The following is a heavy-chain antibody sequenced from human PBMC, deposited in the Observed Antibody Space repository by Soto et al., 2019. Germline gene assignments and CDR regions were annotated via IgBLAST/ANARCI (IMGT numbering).Heavy chain of an antibody. CDR3: ASPTYYYGSGSYSPPYY. CDR2: IIPNLGIA. J-gene: IGHJ4*02. Sequence: QVQLVQSGAEVKKPGSSVKVSCKASGGTFSSYTISWVRQAPGQGLEWMGMIIPNLGIANYPQKFHGRVTITADKSTSTAYRELSGPKSEDTAVYYRASPTYYYGSGSYSPPYYWGQGTLVTVSS. D-gene: IGHD3-10*01. V-gene: IGHV1-69*02. CDR1: GGTFSSYT.